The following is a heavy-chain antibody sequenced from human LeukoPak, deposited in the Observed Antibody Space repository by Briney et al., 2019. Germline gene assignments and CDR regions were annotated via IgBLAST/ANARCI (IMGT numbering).Heavy chain of an antibody. CDR3: ARDFGYSYGYGFRDY. Sequence: ASVKVSCKASGYTFTGYYMHWVRQAPGQGLEWMGIINPSGGSTSYAQKFQGRVTMTRDTSTSTVYMELSSLRSEDTAVYYCARDFGYSYGYGFRDYWGQGTLVTVSS. CDR1: GYTFTGYY. V-gene: IGHV1-46*01. D-gene: IGHD5-18*01. CDR2: INPSGGST. J-gene: IGHJ4*02.